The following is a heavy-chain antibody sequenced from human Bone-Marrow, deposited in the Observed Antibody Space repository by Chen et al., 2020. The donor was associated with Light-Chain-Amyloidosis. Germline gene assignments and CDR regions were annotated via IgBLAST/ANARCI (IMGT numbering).Heavy chain of an antibody. J-gene: IGHJ4*02. D-gene: IGHD5-12*01. CDR2: IYPDDSDA. Sequence: EVQLEQSGPEVKKPGESLQISCKGSGYTFPNYWIGWVRQMPGKGLEWMGVIYPDDSDARYSPSFGGQVTISADKSITTAYLQWRSLKASDTAMYYCARRRDGYNFDYWGQGTLVTVSS. V-gene: IGHV5-51*01. CDR1: GYTFPNYW. CDR3: ARRRDGYNFDY.